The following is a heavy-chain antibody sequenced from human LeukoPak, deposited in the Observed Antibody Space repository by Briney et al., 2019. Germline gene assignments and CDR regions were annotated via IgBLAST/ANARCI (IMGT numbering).Heavy chain of an antibody. CDR3: TSRGGEGNRYFDV. CDR1: RDTFIKFN. Sequence: ASVKVSCTASRDTFIKFNMHWVRQAPGQGLEWMGIINPPTGNTGYAQKFQGRVTMTRDKSTTTVYMELNSLRPEDTAVYFCTSRGGEGNRYFDVWGRGALVTVSS. J-gene: IGHJ2*01. CDR2: INPPTGNT. D-gene: IGHD2-21*01. V-gene: IGHV1-46*01.